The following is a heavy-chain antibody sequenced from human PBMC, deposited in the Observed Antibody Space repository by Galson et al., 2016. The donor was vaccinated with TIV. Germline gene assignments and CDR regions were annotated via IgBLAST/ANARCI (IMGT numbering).Heavy chain of an antibody. Sequence: SVKVSCKASGYTLSSYSISWVRQAPGQGLEWMGWISGYNGNKNYAQKFQDRVTMTTDISTNTAYMELRSLRSDDTAVYYCARVPTKTFDFWSGFDNSFCMDVWGKGTTVTVSS. CDR3: ARVPTKTFDFWSGFDNSFCMDV. V-gene: IGHV1-18*01. J-gene: IGHJ6*04. CDR2: ISGYNGNK. CDR1: GYTLSSYS. D-gene: IGHD3-3*01.